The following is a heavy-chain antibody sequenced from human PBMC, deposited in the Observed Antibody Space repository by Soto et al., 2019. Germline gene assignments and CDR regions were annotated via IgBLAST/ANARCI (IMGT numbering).Heavy chain of an antibody. D-gene: IGHD2-2*01. Sequence: QVQLVQSGAEVKKPGASVKVSCKASGYTFTSYDINWVRQATGLGLEWMGWMNPNSGNTGYAQKFQGRVTMTRNTSISTAYMELSSLRSEDTAVYYCARGLDCSSTSCYGPWGGYWGQGTLVTVSS. CDR2: MNPNSGNT. J-gene: IGHJ4*02. CDR1: GYTFTSYD. CDR3: ARGLDCSSTSCYGPWGGY. V-gene: IGHV1-8*01.